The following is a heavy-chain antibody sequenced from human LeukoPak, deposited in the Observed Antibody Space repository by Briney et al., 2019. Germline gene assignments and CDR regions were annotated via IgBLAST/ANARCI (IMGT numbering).Heavy chain of an antibody. Sequence: PGGSLRLSCAASGFSFNDAWMNWVRQAPGKGLEWVGRIKRRSDGGTPDYAAPVQGRFTISRDESQNTLYLQMNSLKTEDTAVYYCSTTYYYDSSEGYWGQGTLVTVSS. D-gene: IGHD3-22*01. CDR3: STTYYYDSSEGY. CDR1: GFSFNDAW. J-gene: IGHJ4*02. CDR2: IKRRSDGGTP. V-gene: IGHV3-15*07.